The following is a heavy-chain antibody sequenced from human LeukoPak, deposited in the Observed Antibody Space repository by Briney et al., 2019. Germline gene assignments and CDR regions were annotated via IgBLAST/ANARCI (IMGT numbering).Heavy chain of an antibody. CDR1: GGSISSSNW. V-gene: IGHV4-4*02. D-gene: IGHD6-19*01. J-gene: IGHJ5*02. CDR3: AREMMDQIAVAPRFDP. CDR2: IYHSGST. Sequence: SETLSLTCAVSGGSISSSNWWSWVRQPPGKGLEWIGEIYHSGSTNYNPSLKSRVTISVDKSKNQFSLKLSSVTAADTAVYYCAREMMDQIAVAPRFDPWGQGTLVTVSS.